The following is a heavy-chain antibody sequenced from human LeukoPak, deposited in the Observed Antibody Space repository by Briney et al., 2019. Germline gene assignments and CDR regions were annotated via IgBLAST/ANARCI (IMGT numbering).Heavy chain of an antibody. CDR2: ITPILGIA. V-gene: IGHV1-69*04. J-gene: IGHJ4*02. CDR1: GGTFSSYA. D-gene: IGHD5-12*01. Sequence: GASVKVSCKASGGTFSSYAISWVRQAPGQGLEWMGRITPILGIANYAQKFQGRVTITADKSTSTAYMELSSLRSEDTAVYYCARGAAPVDIVATQFDYWGQGTLVTVSS. CDR3: ARGAAPVDIVATQFDY.